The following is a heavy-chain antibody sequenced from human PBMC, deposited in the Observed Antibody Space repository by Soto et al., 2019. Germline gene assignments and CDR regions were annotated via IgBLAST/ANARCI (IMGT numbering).Heavy chain of an antibody. CDR2: FDPEDGET. V-gene: IGHV1-24*01. D-gene: IGHD3-10*01. CDR3: ATGTGSGSYNDYYYYYMDV. CDR1: GYTLTELS. Sequence: ASVKVSCKVSGYTLTELSMHWVRQAPGKGLEWMGGFDPEDGETIYAQKFQGRVTMTEDTSTDTAYMELSSLRSEDTAVYYCATGTGSGSYNDYYYYYMDVWGKGTTVTVSS. J-gene: IGHJ6*03.